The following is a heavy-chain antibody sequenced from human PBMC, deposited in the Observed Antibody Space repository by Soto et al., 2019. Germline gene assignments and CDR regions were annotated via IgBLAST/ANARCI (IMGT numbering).Heavy chain of an antibody. CDR3: ARNFVRYYDSRGYYHYFDF. V-gene: IGHV1-69*01. D-gene: IGHD3-22*01. J-gene: IGHJ4*02. Sequence: QVKLVQSGAEVKKPGSSGKLYCKASAGNLSSYAISWVRQAPGQGLEWMCGIIPILGTANYAQKVQGRVTMTADESTSTAYMELSSLRSEDTAVYYCARNFVRYYDSRGYYHYFDFWGEGTLVTVA. CDR1: AGNLSSYA. CDR2: IIPILGTA.